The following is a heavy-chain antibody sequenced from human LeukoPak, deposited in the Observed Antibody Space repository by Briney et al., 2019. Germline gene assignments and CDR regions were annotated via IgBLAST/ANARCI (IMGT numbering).Heavy chain of an antibody. Sequence: ASVKVSCKASGYTFTGYYMHWVRQAPGQGLEWIGWINPNSGGTNYAQKFQGRVTMTRDTSISTAYMELSRLRSDDTAVYYCARDRAAYCSSTSCSLYYYYYMDVWGKGTTVTVSS. CDR1: GYTFTGYY. V-gene: IGHV1-2*02. J-gene: IGHJ6*03. CDR2: INPNSGGT. CDR3: ARDRAAYCSSTSCSLYYYYYMDV. D-gene: IGHD2-2*01.